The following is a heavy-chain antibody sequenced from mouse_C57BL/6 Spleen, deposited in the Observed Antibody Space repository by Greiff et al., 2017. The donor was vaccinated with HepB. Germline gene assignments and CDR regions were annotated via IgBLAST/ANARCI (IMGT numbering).Heavy chain of an antibody. CDR2: INPNNGGT. CDR1: GYTFTDYY. V-gene: IGHV1-26*01. CDR3: ARPYYSNYEGDY. J-gene: IGHJ2*01. D-gene: IGHD2-5*01. Sequence: EVQLQQSGPELVKPGASVKISCKASGYTFTDYYMNWVKQSHGKSLEWIGDINPNNGGTSYNQKFKGKATLTVDKSSSTAYMELRSLTSEDSAVYYCARPYYSNYEGDYWGQGTTLTVSS.